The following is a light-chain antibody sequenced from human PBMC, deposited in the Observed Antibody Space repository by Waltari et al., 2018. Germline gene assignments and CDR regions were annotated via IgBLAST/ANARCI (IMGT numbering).Light chain of an antibody. V-gene: IGKV3-20*01. CDR2: EAT. CDR1: QRVRRF. CDR3: QKYGTLPAT. J-gene: IGKJ1*01. Sequence: EIVLTQSPGTLSLSPGERATLSCRASQRVRRFLAWYQQKLGQAPRLLIYEATPXXXXXXXXXXXSGFGTDFSLIISRLEPEDFAVYYCQKYGTLPATFGQGTKVEIK.